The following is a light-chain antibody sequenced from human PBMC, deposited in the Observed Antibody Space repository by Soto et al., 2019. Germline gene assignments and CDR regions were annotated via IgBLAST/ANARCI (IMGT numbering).Light chain of an antibody. CDR1: QGISSY. CDR2: AAS. Sequence: EIQLTQSPSFLSASVGVRVTITCRASQGISSYLAWYQQKPGKAPKLLIYAASTLQSGVPSRFSGSGSGTEFTLTISSLQPEDFATYYCQQLNSYLTFGGGTKVEIK. J-gene: IGKJ4*01. CDR3: QQLNSYLT. V-gene: IGKV1-9*01.